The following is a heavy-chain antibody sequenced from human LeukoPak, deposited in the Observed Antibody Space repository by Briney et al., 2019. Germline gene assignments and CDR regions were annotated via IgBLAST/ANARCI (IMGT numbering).Heavy chain of an antibody. D-gene: IGHD3-16*01. J-gene: IGHJ6*04. Sequence: GGSLRLSCAASGFTFSDSWMSWVRQAPGKGLEWVANMNQDGSAKGYVDSVKGRFTISRDNARNSLYLQMSSLRPEDTAVYYCATYTHWVAGDVWGKGTTVTVSS. CDR2: MNQDGSAK. CDR1: GFTFSDSW. V-gene: IGHV3-7*01. CDR3: ATYTHWVAGDV.